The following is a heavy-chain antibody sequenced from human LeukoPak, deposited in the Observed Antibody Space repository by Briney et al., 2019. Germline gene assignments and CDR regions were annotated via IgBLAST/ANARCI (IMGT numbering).Heavy chain of an antibody. CDR1: GGSISSGIYY. D-gene: IGHD3-22*01. J-gene: IGHJ4*02. Sequence: SETLSLTCTVSGGSISSGIYYWSWIRQPAGKGLEWIGRIYTSGSTNYNPSLKSRVTISLDTPKNQFSLKLISVTAADTAVYYCARGVGSGYTDYWGQGALVTVSS. CDR2: IYTSGST. V-gene: IGHV4-61*02. CDR3: ARGVGSGYTDY.